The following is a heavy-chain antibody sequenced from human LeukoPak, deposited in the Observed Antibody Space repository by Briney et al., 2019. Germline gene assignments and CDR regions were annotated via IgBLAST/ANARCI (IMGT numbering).Heavy chain of an antibody. CDR1: GYTFTSYA. D-gene: IGHD3-10*01. Sequence: SVKVSYKASGYTFTSYAISWVRQAPGQGLEWMGGIIPIFGTANYAQKFQGRVTITTDESTSTAYMELSSLRSEDTAVYYCATASYYGSGSLGYWGQGTLVTVSS. CDR2: IIPIFGTA. V-gene: IGHV1-69*05. J-gene: IGHJ4*02. CDR3: ATASYYGSGSLGY.